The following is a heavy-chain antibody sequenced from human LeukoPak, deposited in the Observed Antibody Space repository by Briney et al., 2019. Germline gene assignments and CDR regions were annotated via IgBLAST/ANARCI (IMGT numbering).Heavy chain of an antibody. CDR3: ASSDYSNYAFYYYYYMDV. CDR2: INNSGST. D-gene: IGHD4-11*01. Sequence: SETLSLTCAVYGGSFSSYYWSWIRQPPGKGLEWIGEINNSGSTNYNPSLKSRVTISVEKSKNQFPLKLSSLLAADTAVYYCASSDYSNYAFYYYYYMDVWGKGTTVTVSS. CDR1: GGSFSSYY. V-gene: IGHV4-34*01. J-gene: IGHJ6*03.